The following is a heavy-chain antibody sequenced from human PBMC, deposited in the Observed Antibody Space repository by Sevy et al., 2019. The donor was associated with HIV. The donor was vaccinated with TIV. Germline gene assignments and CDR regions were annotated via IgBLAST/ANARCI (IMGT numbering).Heavy chain of an antibody. CDR1: GFTFDDYA. J-gene: IGHJ4*02. CDR2: ISWNSGSI. V-gene: IGHV3-9*01. D-gene: IGHD3-3*01. Sequence: GGSLRLSCAASGFTFDDYAMHWVRQAPGKGLEWVSGISWNSGSIGYADSVKGRFTISRDNAKNSLYLQMNSLRVEDTALYYCAKEKYDFWGGYGGYDYWGQGTLVTVSS. CDR3: AKEKYDFWGGYGGYDY.